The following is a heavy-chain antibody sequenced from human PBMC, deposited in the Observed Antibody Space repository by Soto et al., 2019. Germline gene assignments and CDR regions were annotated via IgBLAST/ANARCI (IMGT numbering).Heavy chain of an antibody. CDR1: GFTFSSSA. Sequence: EVQLLESGGGLVQPGGSLRLSCAASGFTFSSSAMSWVRQAPGKGLKCVSVITGSGDTTHYADSVKGRFTISRDNSKNTLSLQMHSVRAEDTALYYCAKVLVGSPMGTFDSWGQGTLVTVSS. V-gene: IGHV3-23*01. CDR3: AKVLVGSPMGTFDS. CDR2: ITGSGDTT. D-gene: IGHD1-26*01. J-gene: IGHJ4*02.